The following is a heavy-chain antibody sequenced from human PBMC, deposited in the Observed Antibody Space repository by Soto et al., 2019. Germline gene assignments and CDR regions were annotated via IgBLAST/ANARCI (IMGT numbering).Heavy chain of an antibody. CDR3: PGEVASGY. CDR1: GFTVSSKG. V-gene: IGHV3-30*03. J-gene: IGHJ4*02. D-gene: IGHD2-21*01. Sequence: QVQLVESGGGVVQPGRSLRLSCSVSGFTVSSKGMHWARQAPGKGLEWVAVISRDGRTKFYADSVEGRFTISKDSSRNTLFLEMDSLRSDDTAVYYCPGEVASGYWGQGTLVTVSS. CDR2: ISRDGRTK.